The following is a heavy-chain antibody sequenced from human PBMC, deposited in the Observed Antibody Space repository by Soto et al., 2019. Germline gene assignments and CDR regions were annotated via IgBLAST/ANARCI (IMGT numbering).Heavy chain of an antibody. V-gene: IGHV5-10-1*01. CDR3: AALGSTVTTFLGYYGMDV. CDR2: IDPSDSYT. D-gene: IGHD4-17*01. J-gene: IGHJ6*02. CDR1: GYSLTSYW. Sequence: GESLKISCKGSGYSLTSYWISWVRQMPGKGLEWMGRIDPSDSYTNYSPSFQGHVTISADKSISTAYLQWSSLKASDTAMYYCAALGSTVTTFLGYYGMDVWGQGTTVTVSS.